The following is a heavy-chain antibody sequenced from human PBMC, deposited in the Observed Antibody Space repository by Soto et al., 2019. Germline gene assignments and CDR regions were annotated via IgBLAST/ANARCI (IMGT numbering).Heavy chain of an antibody. CDR1: GFTFRSYA. Sequence: VQLLESGGGLVQPGGSLRLSCAASGFTFRSYAMSWARQAPGKGLEWVSTVSGGGSSTYYADSVKGRFTISRDNSKNTLSLQMNSLRAEDTAVYYCAKPAGGGWGQGSLVTVSS. D-gene: IGHD3-16*01. V-gene: IGHV3-23*01. CDR3: AKPAGGG. J-gene: IGHJ4*02. CDR2: VSGGGSST.